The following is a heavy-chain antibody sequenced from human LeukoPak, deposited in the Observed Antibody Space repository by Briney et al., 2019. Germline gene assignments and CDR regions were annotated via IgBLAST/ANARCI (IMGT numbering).Heavy chain of an antibody. CDR2: IYYRGTI. CDR1: GGSISSSSYY. V-gene: IGHV4-39*07. CDR3: ARDRGYGGY. J-gene: IGHJ4*02. Sequence: SETLSLTCTVSGGSISSSSYYWGWIRQPPGKGLEWIGSIYYRGTIYYNPSLKSRVTISVDTSKNQFSLKLSSVTAADTAVYYCARDRGYGGYWGQGTLVTVSS. D-gene: IGHD5-18*01.